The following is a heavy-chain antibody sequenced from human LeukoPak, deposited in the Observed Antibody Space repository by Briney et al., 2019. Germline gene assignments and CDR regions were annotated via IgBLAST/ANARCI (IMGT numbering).Heavy chain of an antibody. CDR1: GFTFGTYS. D-gene: IGHD2-15*01. J-gene: IGHJ5*01. V-gene: IGHV3-48*01. Sequence: PGGSLRLSCAASGFTFGTYSMSCVRQAPGKGPEWLSYISTSSITKYYADSVKGRFTISRDDAKNSLSLQMNSIRADDTAVYYCAKEMGFCSGGSCYRWFDSWGQGTLVTVSS. CDR2: ISTSSITK. CDR3: AKEMGFCSGGSCYRWFDS.